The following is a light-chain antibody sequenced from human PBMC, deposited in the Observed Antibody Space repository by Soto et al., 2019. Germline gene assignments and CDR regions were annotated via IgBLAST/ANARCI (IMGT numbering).Light chain of an antibody. J-gene: IGKJ4*01. CDR2: SAS. V-gene: IGKV3-15*01. Sequence: EVVMTQSPATLSVSPGERVTLSCRASQFVSTNLAWYQQKPGQAPRLLIYSASTRATGIPARVSGSGSRTEFTLTISSLQSEDFGVYCCQQFNNWPPLAFGGGTKVEIK. CDR3: QQFNNWPPLA. CDR1: QFVSTN.